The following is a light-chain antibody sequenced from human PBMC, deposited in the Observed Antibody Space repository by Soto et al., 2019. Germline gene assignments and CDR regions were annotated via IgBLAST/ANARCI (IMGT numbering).Light chain of an antibody. J-gene: IGKJ5*01. CDR1: RSVSRY. CDR2: DAS. Sequence: ERVWTQSPSNLSLSPGESATLSCMATRSVSRYLAWYQQKPGQAPRLLIYDASSRPTDIPARFSGSESGTDFTLTISSLEPEDFALYCCQQRSNLPITFGQGTRLETK. CDR3: QQRSNLPIT. V-gene: IGKV3-11*01.